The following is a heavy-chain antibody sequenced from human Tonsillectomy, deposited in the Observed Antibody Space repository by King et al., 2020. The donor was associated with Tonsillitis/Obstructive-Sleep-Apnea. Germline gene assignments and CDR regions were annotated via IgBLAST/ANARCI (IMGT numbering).Heavy chain of an antibody. J-gene: IGHJ5*02. CDR2: INHSGST. CDR3: ARHGGLGSCTGGSCYSGWFDP. CDR1: GGSFSGYY. Sequence: VQLQQWGAGLLKPSETLSLTCAVYGGSFSGYYWSWIRQPPGKGLEWIGEINHSGSTNYNPSLKSRVTISVDTSKNQFSLKLSSVTAADTAVYYCARHGGLGSCTGGSCYSGWFDPWGQGTLVTVSS. V-gene: IGHV4-34*01. D-gene: IGHD2-15*01.